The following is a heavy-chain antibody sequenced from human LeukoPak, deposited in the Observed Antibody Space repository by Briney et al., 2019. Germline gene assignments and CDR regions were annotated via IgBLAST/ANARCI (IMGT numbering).Heavy chain of an antibody. CDR1: GGSISSGGYY. CDR2: IYYSGST. J-gene: IGHJ2*01. V-gene: IGHV4-31*01. D-gene: IGHD4-17*01. CDR3: ARDPDYGYTWYFDL. Sequence: SETLSLTCTVSGGSISSGGYYWSWIRQHPGKGLEWIGYIYYSGSTYYNPSLKSQVTISVDTSKNQFSLKLSSVTAADTAVYYCARDPDYGYTWYFDLWGRGTLVTVSS.